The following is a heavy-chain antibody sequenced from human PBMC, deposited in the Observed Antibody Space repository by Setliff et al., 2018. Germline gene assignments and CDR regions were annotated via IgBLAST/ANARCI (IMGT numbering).Heavy chain of an antibody. CDR3: ARDLIDPDYGDYLSFYYYGMDV. CDR2: IIPIFGTA. V-gene: IGHV1-69*13. CDR1: GGTFGSYA. D-gene: IGHD4-17*01. J-gene: IGHJ6*02. Sequence: SVKVSCKASGGTFGSYAISWVRQAPGQGLEWMGGIIPIFGTANYAQKFQGRVTITADESTSTAYMELSSLRSEDTAVYYCARDLIDPDYGDYLSFYYYGMDVWGQGTTVTVSS.